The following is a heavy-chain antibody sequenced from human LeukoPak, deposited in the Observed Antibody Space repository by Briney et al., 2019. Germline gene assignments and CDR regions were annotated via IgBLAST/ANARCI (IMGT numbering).Heavy chain of an antibody. J-gene: IGHJ4*02. Sequence: PAGGSLRLPCTASGFTFRSYGMLGVREAPGKGLEWVAFIRYDGSNKYYADSVKGRFTISRDNSKNTLYLQMNSLRAEDTAVYYCAKSDYSNNYWGQGTLVTVSS. CDR1: GFTFRSYG. D-gene: IGHD4-11*01. CDR3: AKSDYSNNY. CDR2: IRYDGSNK. V-gene: IGHV3-30*02.